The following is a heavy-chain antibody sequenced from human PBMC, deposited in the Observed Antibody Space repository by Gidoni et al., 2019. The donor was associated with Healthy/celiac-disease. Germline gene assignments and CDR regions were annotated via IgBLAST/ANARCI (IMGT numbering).Heavy chain of an antibody. V-gene: IGHV3-23*01. CDR2: ISGSGGST. CDR3: ATEDDFWSGYYFDY. J-gene: IGHJ4*02. CDR1: CFTFSSYA. Sequence: QLLASGGGLVQPGGSLILSCASSCFTFSSYAMSWVRQGPVKGMEWVSAISGSGGSTYYADSVKGRFTISRDNTKNTLYLQMNSLRAEDTAVYYCATEDDFWSGYYFDYWGQGTLVTVSS. D-gene: IGHD3-3*01.